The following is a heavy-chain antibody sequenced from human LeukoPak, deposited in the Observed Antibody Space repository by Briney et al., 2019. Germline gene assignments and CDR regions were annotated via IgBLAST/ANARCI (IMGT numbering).Heavy chain of an antibody. CDR1: GGTFSSYA. CDR3: AREILLKENAHAFDI. J-gene: IGHJ3*02. V-gene: IGHV1-69*13. CDR2: IIPIFGTA. Sequence: GASVKVSCKASGGTFSSYAISWVRQAPGQGLEWMGGIIPIFGTANYAQKFQGRVTITADESTSTAYMELSSLRSEDTAVYYCAREILLKENAHAFDIWGQGTMVTVSS.